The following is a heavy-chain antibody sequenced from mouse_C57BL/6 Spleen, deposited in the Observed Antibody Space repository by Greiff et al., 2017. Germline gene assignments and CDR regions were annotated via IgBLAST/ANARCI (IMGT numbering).Heavy chain of an antibody. Sequence: QVQLQQSGPELVKPGASVKLSCKASGYTFTSYDINWVKQRPGQGLEWIGWIYPRDGSTTYNEKFKGKATLTVDTSSSTAYMELHSLTSEDSAVYFCARRNYDYPNYYARDYWGQGTSVTVSS. J-gene: IGHJ4*01. D-gene: IGHD2-4*01. V-gene: IGHV1-85*01. CDR1: GYTFTSYD. CDR3: ARRNYDYPNYYARDY. CDR2: IYPRDGST.